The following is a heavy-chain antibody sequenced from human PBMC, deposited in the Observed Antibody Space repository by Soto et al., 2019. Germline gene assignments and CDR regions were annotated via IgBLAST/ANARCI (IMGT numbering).Heavy chain of an antibody. Sequence: EVQLVESGGGLVQPGGCLRLSCAASGFTLSPYWMNWVRQAPGKGLEWVANIKQDGSEKYYVDSVKGRFFISRDNAKNSLYLQINSLRAEDTAVYYCARDADASGWYHYGMDVWGQGTMVTVSS. CDR3: ARDADASGWYHYGMDV. J-gene: IGHJ6*02. CDR2: IKQDGSEK. CDR1: GFTLSPYW. D-gene: IGHD6-19*01. V-gene: IGHV3-7*01.